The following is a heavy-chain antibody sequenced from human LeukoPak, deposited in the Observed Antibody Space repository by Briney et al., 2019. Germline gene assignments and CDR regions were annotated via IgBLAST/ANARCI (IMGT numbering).Heavy chain of an antibody. V-gene: IGHV3-30*18. CDR3: AEVLVYGTPYYGMDV. CDR1: GFTFSSYG. Sequence: GGSLRLSCAASGFTFSSYGMPWVRQAPGKGLEWVAFISYDGSNKYYADSVKGRFTISRDNSKNTLYLQMNSLRAEDTAVYYCAEVLVYGTPYYGMDVWGQGTTVTVSS. J-gene: IGHJ6*02. D-gene: IGHD1-20*01. CDR2: ISYDGSNK.